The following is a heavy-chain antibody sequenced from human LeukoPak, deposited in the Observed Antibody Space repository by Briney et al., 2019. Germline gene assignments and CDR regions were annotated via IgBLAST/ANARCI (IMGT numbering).Heavy chain of an antibody. CDR1: GGSFSSHY. CDR2: IYYSGST. V-gene: IGHV4-59*11. J-gene: IGHJ5*02. D-gene: IGHD3-10*01. CDR3: ARDRGKGGDYYGSGSYSWFDP. Sequence: PSETLSLTCAVYGGSFSSHYWNWIRQPPGKGLEWIGYIYYSGSTNYNPSLKSRVTISVDTSKNQFSLKLSSVTAADTAVYYCARDRGKGGDYYGSGSYSWFDPWGQGTLVTVSS.